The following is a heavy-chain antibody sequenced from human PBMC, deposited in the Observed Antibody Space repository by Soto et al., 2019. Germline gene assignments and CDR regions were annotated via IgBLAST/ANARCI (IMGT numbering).Heavy chain of an antibody. V-gene: IGHV1-18*01. CDR2: ISGYNGNT. D-gene: IGHD2-15*01. CDR3: ARNEYCDGGTCYSGWFDP. J-gene: IGHJ5*02. Sequence: QVQLVQSGAEVQRPGASVKVSCKAPGYIFTTYGISWVRQAPGQGLEWMGRISGYNGNTKYAQKFQDRVTMTTDTSTSTAYMELRSLRSDDTAVYYCARNEYCDGGTCYSGWFDPWGQGTLVTVSS. CDR1: GYIFTTYG.